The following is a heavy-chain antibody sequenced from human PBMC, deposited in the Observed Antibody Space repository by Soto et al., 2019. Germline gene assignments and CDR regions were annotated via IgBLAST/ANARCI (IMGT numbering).Heavy chain of an antibody. CDR1: GGSISSGGYY. J-gene: IGHJ6*02. CDR2: IYYSGST. V-gene: IGHV4-31*03. CDR3: ARGAGRTANGGMDV. Sequence: QVQLQESGPGLLKPSQTLSLTCTVSGGSISSGGYYWSWIRQHPGKGLEWIGYIYYSGSTYYNPSLKSRVTISVDTSKNQFSLRLSSVTAADTAVYYCARGAGRTANGGMDVWGQGTTVTVSS. D-gene: IGHD2-8*01.